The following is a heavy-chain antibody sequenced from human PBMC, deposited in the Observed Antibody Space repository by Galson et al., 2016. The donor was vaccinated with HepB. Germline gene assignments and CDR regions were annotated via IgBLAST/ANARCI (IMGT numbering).Heavy chain of an antibody. Sequence: PALVKPTQTLTVTCTFSGFSLTTSGVGVGWIRQPPGKALAWLALIYWNDDTRYSPSLKSRLTIAKDTSRNQVVLTMTNMDPVDIATYYCVHRGEYVYDTNGYPYCFDYWGQGTLVTVSS. CDR1: GFSLTTSGVG. J-gene: IGHJ4*02. CDR2: IYWNDDT. V-gene: IGHV2-5*01. D-gene: IGHD3-22*01. CDR3: VHRGEYVYDTNGYPYCFDY.